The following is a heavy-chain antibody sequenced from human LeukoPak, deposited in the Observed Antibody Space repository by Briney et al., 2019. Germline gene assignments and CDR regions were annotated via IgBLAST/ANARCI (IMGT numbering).Heavy chain of an antibody. Sequence: SETLSLTCAVSGGSISSSNWWSWVRQPPGKGLEWIGEIYHSGSTNYNPSLKSRVTISVDKSKNQFSLKLSSVTAADTAVYYCARAPSRPHYYVPDAFDIWGQGTMVTVSS. CDR3: ARAPSRPHYYVPDAFDI. CDR2: IYHSGST. D-gene: IGHD3-10*02. CDR1: GGSISSSNW. V-gene: IGHV4-4*02. J-gene: IGHJ3*02.